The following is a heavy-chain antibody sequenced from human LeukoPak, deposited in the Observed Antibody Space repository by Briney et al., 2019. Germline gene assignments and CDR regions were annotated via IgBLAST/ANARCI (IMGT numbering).Heavy chain of an antibody. J-gene: IGHJ3*02. D-gene: IGHD2-15*01. CDR3: ARPFSPYCSGGSCYYAFDI. CDR2: ISGSGGST. V-gene: IGHV3-23*01. Sequence: GGSLRLSCAASGFTFSSYAMSWVRQAPGKGLEWVSAISGSGGSTYYADSVKGRFTISRDNAKNSLYLQMNSQRDEDTAVYYCARPFSPYCSGGSCYYAFDIWGQGTMVTVSS. CDR1: GFTFSSYA.